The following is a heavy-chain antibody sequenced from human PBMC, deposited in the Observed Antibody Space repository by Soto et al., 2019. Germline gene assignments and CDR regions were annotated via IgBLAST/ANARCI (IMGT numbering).Heavy chain of an antibody. V-gene: IGHV4-39*01. CDR2: IYYNGGT. Sequence: SDTLSLTCTVSGGSISSTSYYWGWIRQPPGKGLEWIGPIYYNGGTYYNPSLKSRVTISVDTSKNQFFLKLSSVTAADTAVYYSARHYAILTGSYTTLAYWGQGTRVPDSS. CDR1: GGSISSTSYY. CDR3: ARHYAILTGSYTTLAY. J-gene: IGHJ4*02. D-gene: IGHD3-9*01.